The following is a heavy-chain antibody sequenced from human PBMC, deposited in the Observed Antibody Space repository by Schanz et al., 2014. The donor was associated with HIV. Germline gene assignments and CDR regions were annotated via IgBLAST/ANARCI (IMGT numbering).Heavy chain of an antibody. Sequence: QVQLQQWGAGLLKPSETLSLTCAVYVGSFTDYYWTWIRQPPGKGLEWIGEINHSGSTNYNPSLKSRVTILVDTSKNQFSLKLSSVTAADTAVYYCARGIRRDCRSPSCNTGWFDPWGQGTLVTVSS. CDR1: VGSFTDYY. CDR3: ARGIRRDCRSPSCNTGWFDP. D-gene: IGHD2-2*02. CDR2: INHSGST. V-gene: IGHV4-34*02. J-gene: IGHJ5*02.